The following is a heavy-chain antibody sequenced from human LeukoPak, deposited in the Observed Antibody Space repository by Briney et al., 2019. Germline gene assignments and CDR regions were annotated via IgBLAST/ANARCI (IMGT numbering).Heavy chain of an antibody. CDR3: ARVVRTYYYYYGMDV. V-gene: IGHV1-8*01. Sequence: ASVKVSCKASGYTFTSYDINWVRQATGQGLEWMGWMNPNSGNTGYAQKFQGRVTMTRNTSISTAYMELSSLRSEDTAVYYCARVVRTYYYYYGMDVWDQGTTVTVSS. CDR2: MNPNSGNT. CDR1: GYTFTSYD. D-gene: IGHD1-14*01. J-gene: IGHJ6*02.